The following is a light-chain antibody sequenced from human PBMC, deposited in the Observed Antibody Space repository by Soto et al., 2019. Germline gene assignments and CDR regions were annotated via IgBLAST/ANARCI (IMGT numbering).Light chain of an antibody. Sequence: AIQMTQSPSSLSASVGDRVTISCRASQDIRNSLGWYQQKPGKAPNLLIYAVSTLQSGVPSRFSGSGSGGDFTLTITTLQPEDFATYYCQQADSLHLAFGGGTRVDIK. CDR3: QQADSLHLA. V-gene: IGKV1-6*01. CDR2: AVS. CDR1: QDIRNS. J-gene: IGKJ4*01.